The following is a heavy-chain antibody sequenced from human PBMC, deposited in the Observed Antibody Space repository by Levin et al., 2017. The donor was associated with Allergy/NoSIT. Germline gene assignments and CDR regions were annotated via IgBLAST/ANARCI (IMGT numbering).Heavy chain of an antibody. J-gene: IGHJ4*02. CDR1: GFTFSNYW. CDR2: IKQDGSEK. Sequence: GESLKISCAASGFTFSNYWMSWVRQAPGKGLEWVANIKQDGSEKYYVDSVKGRFTISRDNAKNSLYLQMNSLRAEDTAVYYCERRYSSSWYEDQFDYWGQGTMVNVSS. CDR3: ERRYSSSWYEDQFDY. V-gene: IGHV3-7*01. D-gene: IGHD6-13*01.